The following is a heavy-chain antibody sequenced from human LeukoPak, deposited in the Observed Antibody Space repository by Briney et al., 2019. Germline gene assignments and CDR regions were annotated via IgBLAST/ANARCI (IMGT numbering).Heavy chain of an antibody. CDR1: GGSISSSSYY. Sequence: SETLSLTCTVPGGSISSSSYYWGWIRQPPGKGLEWIGSIYYSGSTYYNPSLKSRVTISVDTSKNQFSLKLSSVTAADTAVYYCARDRERSAGKPQYYFDYWGQGTLVTVSS. V-gene: IGHV4-39*07. J-gene: IGHJ4*02. CDR2: IYYSGST. D-gene: IGHD6-19*01. CDR3: ARDRERSAGKPQYYFDY.